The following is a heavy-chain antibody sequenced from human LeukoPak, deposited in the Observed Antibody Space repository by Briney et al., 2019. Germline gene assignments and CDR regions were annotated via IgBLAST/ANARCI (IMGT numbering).Heavy chain of an antibody. V-gene: IGHV4-59*08. CDR3: ARGWGYFDS. J-gene: IGHJ4*02. D-gene: IGHD7-27*01. CDR1: GGSVSSYY. Sequence: PSETLSLTCTVSGGSVSSYYLSWIRQPPGKGLEWIGYIYYSGSTNYSPFLKSRVTVSVDTSKNQFSLKLSSVTAADTAVYYCARGWGYFDSWGQGTLVTVSS. CDR2: IYYSGST.